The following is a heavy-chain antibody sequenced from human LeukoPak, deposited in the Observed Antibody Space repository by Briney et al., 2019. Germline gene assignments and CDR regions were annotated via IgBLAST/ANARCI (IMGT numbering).Heavy chain of an antibody. CDR1: GYTFTSYD. J-gene: IGHJ5*02. Sequence: GASVKVSCKASGYTFTSYDINWVRQATGQGLEWMGWMNPNSGNTGYAQKFQGRVTMTRNTSISTAYMELSSLRSGDTAVYYCARAVGNYILRFRFDPWGQGTLVTVSS. CDR3: ARAVGNYILRFRFDP. D-gene: IGHD2/OR15-2a*01. CDR2: MNPNSGNT. V-gene: IGHV1-8*01.